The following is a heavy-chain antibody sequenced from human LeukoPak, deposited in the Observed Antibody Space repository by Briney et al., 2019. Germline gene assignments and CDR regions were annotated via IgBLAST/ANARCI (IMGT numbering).Heavy chain of an antibody. CDR3: VRCGIWSGYYAPPDY. CDR1: GFTFSSYW. J-gene: IGHJ4*02. CDR2: IKQDGSEK. Sequence: GGSLRLSCAASGFTFSSYWMGWVRQAPGKGLEWVANIKQDGSEKYYVDSVKGRFTISRDNAKNSLYLQMNSLRAEDTAVYYCVRCGIWSGYYAPPDYWGQGTLVTVSS. V-gene: IGHV3-7*01. D-gene: IGHD3-3*01.